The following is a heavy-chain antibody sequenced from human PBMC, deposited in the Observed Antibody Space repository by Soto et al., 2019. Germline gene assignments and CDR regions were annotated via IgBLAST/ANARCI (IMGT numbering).Heavy chain of an antibody. CDR3: AKQRFCSGECSEGFAN. D-gene: IGHD2-21*01. Sequence: EVQLLESGGNLVQPGGSLRLSCAASGFIFSSYAMNWVRQAPGKGLEWVSGISGRGDTRTYADSVQGRFTISSDNAQNTLYLQMNSLKAEDTAVYYCAKQRFCSGECSEGFANWGLGTLVIVSS. V-gene: IGHV3-23*01. CDR2: ISGRGDTR. CDR1: GFIFSSYA. J-gene: IGHJ4*02.